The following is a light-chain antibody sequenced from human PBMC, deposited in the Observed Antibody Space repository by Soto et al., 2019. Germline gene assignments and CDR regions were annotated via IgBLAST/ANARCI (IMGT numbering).Light chain of an antibody. CDR1: RSLTSSY. J-gene: IGKJ2*01. CDR3: QQYESSPPSYT. CDR2: GAS. Sequence: EIVLTQSPGTLSLSPGDRTTLSCRSRRSLTSSYLAWYQQKPGQAPRLLIYGASSRATGIPDRFSGSGSGTDFTLTISRLAPEDLAVYYCQQYESSPPSYTFGQGTKLEIK. V-gene: IGKV3-20*01.